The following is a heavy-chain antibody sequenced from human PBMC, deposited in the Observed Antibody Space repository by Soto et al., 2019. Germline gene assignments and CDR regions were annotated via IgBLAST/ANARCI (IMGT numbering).Heavy chain of an antibody. CDR1: GGSISSGGYY. Sequence: QVQLQESGPGLVKPSQTLSLTCTVSGGSISSGGYYWSWIRQHPGKGLEWFGYIYYSGSTYYNRSLKSRVNISVATFKNQFSVKLSSVTAADTALYYFARVVDTAMVYFDYWGQGTLVTVSS. CDR2: IYYSGST. CDR3: ARVVDTAMVYFDY. D-gene: IGHD5-18*01. V-gene: IGHV4-31*03. J-gene: IGHJ4*02.